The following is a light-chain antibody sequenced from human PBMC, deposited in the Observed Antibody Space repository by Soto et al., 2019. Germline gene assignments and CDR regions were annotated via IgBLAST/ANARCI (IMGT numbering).Light chain of an antibody. J-gene: IGLJ3*02. CDR3: SLYYSDFRV. CDR2: DTS. CDR1: TGGVTSGHY. Sequence: QAVVTQEPSLIVSPGGTVTLTCASSTGGVTSGHYPHWLQQKPGQAPRTLIYDTSNTHSWTPARFSGSLLGDKAALTLSGAQAEDEAEYYCSLYYSDFRVFGGGTKLTVL. V-gene: IGLV7-46*01.